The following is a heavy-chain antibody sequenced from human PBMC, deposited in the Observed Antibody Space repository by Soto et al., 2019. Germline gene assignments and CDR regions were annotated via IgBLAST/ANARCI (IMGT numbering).Heavy chain of an antibody. CDR3: ARGGVDWLFPYYFDY. D-gene: IGHD3-9*01. CDR1: GGSISSSNW. J-gene: IGHJ4*02. Sequence: PSETLSLTCAVSGGSISSSNWWSWVRQPPGKGLEWIGEIYHSGSTNYNPSLKSRVTISVDKSKNQFSLKLSSVTAADTAVYYCARGGVDWLFPYYFDYWGQGTLVTSPQ. CDR2: IYHSGST. V-gene: IGHV4-4*02.